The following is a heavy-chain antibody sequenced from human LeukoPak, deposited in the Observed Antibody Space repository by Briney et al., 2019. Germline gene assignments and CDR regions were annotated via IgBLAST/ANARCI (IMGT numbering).Heavy chain of an antibody. Sequence: GGSLRLSCAVSGFTFSSNYMSWVRQAPGKGLEWVSVIYTDGSAYYPDSVKGRFTISRDNSKNTLYLQMNSLRAEDTAVYYCVRGPRGSNRYGWFDPWGQGTLATVSS. CDR1: GFTFSSNY. CDR3: VRGPRGSNRYGWFDP. V-gene: IGHV3-53*01. D-gene: IGHD6-13*01. CDR2: IYTDGSA. J-gene: IGHJ5*02.